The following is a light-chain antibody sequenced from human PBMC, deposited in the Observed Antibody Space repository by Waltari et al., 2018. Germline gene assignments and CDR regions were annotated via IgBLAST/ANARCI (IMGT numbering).Light chain of an antibody. J-gene: IGLJ2*01. CDR3: QSADSSGSVV. V-gene: IGLV3-25*03. Sequence: SFELTQPPSLSVSPGQTARSTCSGDALSKQYAHWHQQRPGLAPVLVIYKDSERPSGIPERFSGSSSGTTVTLTLSGVQAEDEADYYCQSADSSGSVVFGGGTKLTVL. CDR2: KDS. CDR1: ALSKQY.